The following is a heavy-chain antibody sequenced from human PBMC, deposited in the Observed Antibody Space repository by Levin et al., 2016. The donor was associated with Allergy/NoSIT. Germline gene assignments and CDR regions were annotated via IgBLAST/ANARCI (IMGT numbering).Heavy chain of an antibody. CDR3: ARDHRQLNDY. J-gene: IGHJ4*02. CDR1: GFMFSNYE. CDR2: IDGSGSTI. D-gene: IGHD1-1*01. Sequence: GESLKISCAVSGFMFSNYEMNWVRQAPGKGPEWIAYIDGSGSTIYYADSVKGRFTISRDNTKNLLYLQMNSLRAEDTAVYYCARDHRQLNDYWGQGTLVTVSS. V-gene: IGHV3-48*03.